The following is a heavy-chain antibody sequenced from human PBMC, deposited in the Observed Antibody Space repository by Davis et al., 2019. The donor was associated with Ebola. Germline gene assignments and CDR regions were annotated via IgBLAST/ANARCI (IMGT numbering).Heavy chain of an antibody. J-gene: IGHJ6*04. CDR2: ISSGSSYI. CDR3: ARVLNPINGYAQRYSYYGMDV. CDR1: GFTFSGYG. V-gene: IGHV3-21*01. Sequence: PGGSLRLSCAASGFTFSGYGMNWVRQAPGKGLEWVSSISSGSSYIYYADSVKGRFTISRDNAKNSLYLQLNSLRAEDTAVYYCARVLNPINGYAQRYSYYGMDVWGKGTTVTVSS. D-gene: IGHD2-2*01.